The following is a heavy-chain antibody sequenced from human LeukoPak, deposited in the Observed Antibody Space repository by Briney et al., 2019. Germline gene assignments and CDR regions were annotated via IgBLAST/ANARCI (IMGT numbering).Heavy chain of an antibody. V-gene: IGHV3-30-3*01. Sequence: GGSLGLSCAASGFTFSSYAMHWVRQAPGKGLEWVAVISYDGSNKYYADSVKGRFTISRDNSKNTLYLQMNSLRAEDTAVYYCASDFWSGDWGQGTLVTVSS. CDR3: ASDFWSGD. CDR2: ISYDGSNK. CDR1: GFTFSSYA. J-gene: IGHJ4*02. D-gene: IGHD3-3*01.